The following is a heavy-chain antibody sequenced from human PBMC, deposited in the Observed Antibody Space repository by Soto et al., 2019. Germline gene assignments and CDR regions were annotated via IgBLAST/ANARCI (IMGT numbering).Heavy chain of an antibody. CDR3: SRVGGYYGDYPNFDY. D-gene: IGHD4-17*01. J-gene: IGHJ4*02. Sequence: SETLSLTCAVYGGSFSGYFWNWIRQTPGKGLEWIGKVNHNGRNNYNPSLKSRVTISLDMSKNQISLKLTSVTAADTAVYYCSRVGGYYGDYPNFDYWGQGTRVTVSS. V-gene: IGHV4-34*01. CDR1: GGSFSGYF. CDR2: VNHNGRN.